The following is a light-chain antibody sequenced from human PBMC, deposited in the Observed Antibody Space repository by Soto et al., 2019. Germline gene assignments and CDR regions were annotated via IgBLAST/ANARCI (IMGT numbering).Light chain of an antibody. CDR2: KAP. J-gene: IGKJ1*01. Sequence: DIQMTQSPSTLSASVGDRVTITCRASQSISSWLAWYQQKPGKAPKLLIYKAPSLESGVPSRFSGSGSGTEFTLTISSLQPDDFATYYCQQYNSYRRTFGQGTKVELK. V-gene: IGKV1-5*03. CDR1: QSISSW. CDR3: QQYNSYRRT.